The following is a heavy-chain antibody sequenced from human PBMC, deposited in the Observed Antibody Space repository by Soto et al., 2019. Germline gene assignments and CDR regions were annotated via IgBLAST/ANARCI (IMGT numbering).Heavy chain of an antibody. Sequence: GASLKLCSESRVSSKSDHSISWVRQAPGQGLEWMGRINADYGNTQYAQKFRGRVTMTTDTSTTTVYMELTNLRSDDTAVYYCAMGIQGEHYYGMDIWG. CDR3: AMGIQGEHYYGMDI. CDR2: INADYGNT. D-gene: IGHD5-18*01. V-gene: IGHV1-18*04. CDR1: VSSKSDHS. J-gene: IGHJ6*02.